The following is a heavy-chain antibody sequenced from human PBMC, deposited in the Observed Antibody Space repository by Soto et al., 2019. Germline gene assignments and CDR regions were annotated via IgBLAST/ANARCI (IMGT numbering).Heavy chain of an antibody. V-gene: IGHV1-18*04. CDR1: GYTFTSYG. J-gene: IGHJ5*02. D-gene: IGHD4-17*01. CDR2: ISAYNGNT. CDR3: ARDRRVTTTGGNWFDP. Sequence: QVQLVQSGAEVKKPGASVKVSCKASGYTFTSYGISWVRQAPGQGLEWMGWISAYNGNTNYAQKLQGRVTMTTDTPTSTAYLEQRSLRSDDTAVYYCARDRRVTTTGGNWFDPWGQGTLVTVSS.